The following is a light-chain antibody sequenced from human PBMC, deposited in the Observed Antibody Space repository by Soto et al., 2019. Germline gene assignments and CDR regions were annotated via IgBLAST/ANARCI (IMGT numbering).Light chain of an antibody. CDR2: NNN. Sequence: QSVLTRGPSASGTPGQRVTISCSGSSSNIGRNTVNWYQQVPGTAPKLLIYNNNQRPSGVPDRFSGSKSGTSASLAIIGLQSEDVADYYCAAWDDTLNRPVFGARTKDTVL. V-gene: IGLV1-44*01. CDR3: AAWDDTLNRPV. CDR1: SSNIGRNT. J-gene: IGLJ1*01.